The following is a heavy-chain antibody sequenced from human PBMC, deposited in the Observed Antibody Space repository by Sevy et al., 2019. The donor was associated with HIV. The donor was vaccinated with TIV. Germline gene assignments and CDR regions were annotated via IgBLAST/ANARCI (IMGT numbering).Heavy chain of an antibody. CDR2: LIPIFRTS. CDR3: SGGRGPAAISDAFDI. V-gene: IGHV1-69*13. J-gene: IGHJ3*02. D-gene: IGHD2-2*02. CDR1: GGNSHNYG. Sequence: ASVKVSCKASGGNSHNYGINWVRQAPGQGLEWMGGLIPIFRTSTYAQNFRGRITFAADEATSTFYLEMSSLRADDTAVYYCSGGRGPAAISDAFDIWGQGTMVTVSS.